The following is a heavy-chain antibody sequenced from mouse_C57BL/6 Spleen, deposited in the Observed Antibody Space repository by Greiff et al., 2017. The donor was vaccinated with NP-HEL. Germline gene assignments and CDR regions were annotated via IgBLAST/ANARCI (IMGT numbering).Heavy chain of an antibody. J-gene: IGHJ1*03. CDR3: ARPHYYGSSSGYFDV. CDR2: ISSGGSYT. Sequence: EVMLVESGGDLVKPGGSLKLSCAASGFTFSSYGMSWVRQTPDKRLEWVATISSGGSYTYYPDSVKGRFTISRDNAKNTLYLQMSSLKSEDTAMYYCARPHYYGSSSGYFDVWGTGTTVTVSS. D-gene: IGHD1-1*01. CDR1: GFTFSSYG. V-gene: IGHV5-6*01.